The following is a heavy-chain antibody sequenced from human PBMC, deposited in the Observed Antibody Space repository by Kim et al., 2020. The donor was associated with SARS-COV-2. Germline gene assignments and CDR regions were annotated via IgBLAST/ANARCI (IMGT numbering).Heavy chain of an antibody. CDR3: AKGQAYYYDSSGYPYYFDY. Sequence: GGSLRLSCAASGFTFSSYAMSCVRQAPGKGLEWVSAISGSGGSTYYADSVKGRFTISRDNSKNTLYLQMNSLRAEDTAVYYCAKGQAYYYDSSGYPYYFDYWGQGTLVTVSS. J-gene: IGHJ4*02. V-gene: IGHV3-23*01. D-gene: IGHD3-22*01. CDR1: GFTFSSYA. CDR2: ISGSGGST.